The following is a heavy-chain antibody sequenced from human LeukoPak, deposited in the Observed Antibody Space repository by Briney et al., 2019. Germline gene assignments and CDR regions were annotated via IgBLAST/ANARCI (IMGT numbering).Heavy chain of an antibody. CDR2: INPNSGGT. J-gene: IGHJ4*02. CDR3: ARDPGSYYDSSGTEY. D-gene: IGHD3-22*01. V-gene: IGHV1-2*02. Sequence: ASVKVSCKASGYTFTGYYMHWVRQAPGQGLEWTGWINPNSGGTNYAQKFQGRVTMTRDTSISTAYMELSRLRSDDTAVYYCARDPGSYYDSSGTEYWGQGTLVTVSS. CDR1: GYTFTGYY.